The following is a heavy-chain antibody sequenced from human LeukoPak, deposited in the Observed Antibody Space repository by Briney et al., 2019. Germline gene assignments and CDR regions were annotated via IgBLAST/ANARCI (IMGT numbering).Heavy chain of an antibody. J-gene: IGHJ3*02. V-gene: IGHV3-23*01. Sequence: GGSLRLSCAASGFTFSSYGMRWVRQAPGKGLEWVSAISGSGGSTYYADSVKGRFTISRDNSKNTLYLQMNSLRGEDTAVYYCAKGRQLRRSDAFDIWGQGTMVTVSS. D-gene: IGHD1-26*01. CDR3: AKGRQLRRSDAFDI. CDR2: ISGSGGST. CDR1: GFTFSSYG.